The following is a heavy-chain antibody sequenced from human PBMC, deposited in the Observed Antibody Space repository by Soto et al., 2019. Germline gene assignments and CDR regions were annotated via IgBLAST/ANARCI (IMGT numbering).Heavy chain of an antibody. CDR2: IYPSDSQT. Sequence: PGESLKISCKGFDYTFAAYWIGWVRQMPGKGLEYMGIIYPSDSQTRYSPSFQGQVTISADKSISTAYLQWSSLKASDTAIYYCARHGFYGDYSSNYFDPWGQGTLVTASS. CDR1: DYTFAAYW. J-gene: IGHJ5*02. CDR3: ARHGFYGDYSSNYFDP. V-gene: IGHV5-51*01. D-gene: IGHD4-17*01.